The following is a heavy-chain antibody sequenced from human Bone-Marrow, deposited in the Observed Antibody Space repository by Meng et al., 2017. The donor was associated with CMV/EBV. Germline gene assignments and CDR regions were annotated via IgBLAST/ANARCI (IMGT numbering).Heavy chain of an antibody. CDR3: ARGDWEYCSSTSCSRNWFDP. V-gene: IGHV4-34*01. D-gene: IGHD2-2*01. CDR2: INHSGST. Sequence: SFSGYHWSWIRQPPGKGLEWIGEINHSGSTDYNPSLKSRVTISVDTSKNQISLKLSSVTAADTAVYYCARGDWEYCSSTSCSRNWFDPWGQGTLVTVSS. J-gene: IGHJ5*02. CDR1: SFSGYH.